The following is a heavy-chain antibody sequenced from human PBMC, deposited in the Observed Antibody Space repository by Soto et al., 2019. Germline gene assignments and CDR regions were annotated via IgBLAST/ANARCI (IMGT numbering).Heavy chain of an antibody. D-gene: IGHD4-17*01. CDR2: IYYSGST. CDR3: ARRYGVSFDY. V-gene: IGHV4-59*08. J-gene: IGHJ4*02. Sequence: SETLSLTCTVSGGSISSYYWSWIRQPPGKGLEWIGYIYYSGSTNYNPSLKSRVTISVDTSKNQFSLKLSSVTAAHTAVYYCARRYGVSFDYWGQGTLVTVSS. CDR1: GGSISSYY.